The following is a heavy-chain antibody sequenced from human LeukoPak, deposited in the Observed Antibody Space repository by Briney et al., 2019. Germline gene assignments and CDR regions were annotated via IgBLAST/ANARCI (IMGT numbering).Heavy chain of an antibody. CDR1: GFTFSSYW. CDR3: ARYEVPAPSYYYYYGMDV. V-gene: IGHV3-7*01. D-gene: IGHD2-2*01. CDR2: IKQDGSEK. Sequence: GGSLRLSCAASGFTFSSYWMSWVRQAPGKGLEWVANIKQDGSEKYYVDSVKGRFTISRDNAKNSLYLQMNSLRAEDTAVYYCARYEVPAPSYYYYYGMDVWGQGTTVTVSS. J-gene: IGHJ6*02.